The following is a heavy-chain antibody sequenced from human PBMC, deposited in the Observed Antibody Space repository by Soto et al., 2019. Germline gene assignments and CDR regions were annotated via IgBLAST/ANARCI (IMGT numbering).Heavy chain of an antibody. Sequence: TSETLSLTCTVSGGSISSGDYYWSWIRQPPGKGLEWIGYIYYSGSTYYNPSLKSRVTISVDTSKNQFSLKLSSVTAADTAVYYCAKYSSSPPDWFDPWGQGTLVTVSS. V-gene: IGHV4-30-4*01. J-gene: IGHJ5*02. CDR3: AKYSSSPPDWFDP. CDR1: GGSISSGDYY. D-gene: IGHD6-6*01. CDR2: IYYSGST.